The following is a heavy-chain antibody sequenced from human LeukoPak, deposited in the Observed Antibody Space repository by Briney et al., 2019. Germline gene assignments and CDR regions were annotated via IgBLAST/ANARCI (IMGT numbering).Heavy chain of an antibody. J-gene: IGHJ5*02. V-gene: IGHV4-39*07. Sequence: SETLSLTCTVSGGSISSSSYYWGWIRQPPGKGLEWIGSIYYSGSTYYNPSLKSRVTISVDTSKNQFSLKLSSVTAADTAVYYCARDPRSPFSVRGDTWGFDPWGQGTLVTVSS. CDR1: GGSISSSSYY. D-gene: IGHD3-10*01. CDR2: IYYSGST. CDR3: ARDPRSPFSVRGDTWGFDP.